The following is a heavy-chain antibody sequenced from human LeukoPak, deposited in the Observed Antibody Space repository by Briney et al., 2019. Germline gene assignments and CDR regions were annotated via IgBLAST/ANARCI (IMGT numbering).Heavy chain of an antibody. CDR3: ARVGTVTTNYYYYYMDV. J-gene: IGHJ6*03. Sequence: SETLSLTCTVSGGSISSYYWSWLRQPPGKGLEWLGYIYYSGSTNYNPSLKSRVTISVDTSKNQFSLKLSSVTAADTAVYYCARVGTVTTNYYYYYMDVWGKGTTVTVSS. V-gene: IGHV4-59*01. CDR2: IYYSGST. CDR1: GGSISSYY. D-gene: IGHD4-11*01.